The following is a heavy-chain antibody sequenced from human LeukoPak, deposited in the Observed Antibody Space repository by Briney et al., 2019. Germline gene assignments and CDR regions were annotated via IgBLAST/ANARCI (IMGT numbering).Heavy chain of an antibody. CDR1: GYTFSSYA. J-gene: IGHJ6*03. CDR2: ISGRGGST. CDR3: AKEGSIVVVVAGGTYYYYYMDV. D-gene: IGHD2-15*01. V-gene: IGHV3-23*01. Sequence: RGSLRLSCAASGYTFSSYAMSWVRQAPGKGLECVSAISGRGGSTYYADSVKGRFTISRDNSKNTLYLQMNSLRAEDTAVYYCAKEGSIVVVVAGGTYYYYYMDVWGKGTTVTVSS.